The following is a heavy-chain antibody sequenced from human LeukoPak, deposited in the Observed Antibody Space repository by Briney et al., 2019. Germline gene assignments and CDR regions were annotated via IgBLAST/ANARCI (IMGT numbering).Heavy chain of an antibody. CDR2: FDPEDGET. Sequence: ASVKVSCKVSGYTLTELSMHWVRRAPGKGLEWMGGFDPEDGETIYAQKFQGRVTMTEDTSTDTAYMELSSLRSEDTAVYYCAAQTGYSSSWYARRYYYYYGMDVWGQGTTVTVSS. V-gene: IGHV1-24*01. CDR1: GYTLTELS. CDR3: AAQTGYSSSWYARRYYYYYGMDV. D-gene: IGHD6-13*01. J-gene: IGHJ6*02.